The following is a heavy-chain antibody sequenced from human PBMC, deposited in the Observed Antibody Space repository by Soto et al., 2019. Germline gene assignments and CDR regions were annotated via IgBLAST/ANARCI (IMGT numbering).Heavy chain of an antibody. CDR2: INAGNGNT. CDR3: ARGPWIGYDSSGYFDY. CDR1: GYTNTSYA. Sequence: APVKVSRKASGYTNTSYAMHWVRQAPGQRLEWMGWINAGNGNTKYSQKFQGRVTITRDTSASTAYMELSSLRSEDTAVYYCARGPWIGYDSSGYFDYWGQGTLVTVSS. V-gene: IGHV1-3*01. J-gene: IGHJ4*02. D-gene: IGHD3-22*01.